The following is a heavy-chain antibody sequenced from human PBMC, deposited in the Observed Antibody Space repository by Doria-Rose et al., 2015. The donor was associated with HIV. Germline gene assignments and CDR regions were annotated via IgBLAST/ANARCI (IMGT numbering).Heavy chain of an antibody. J-gene: IGHJ4*02. Sequence: SGPVLVKPTETLTLTCTVSGVSLSSPGMGVSWIRQPPGKALEWLANIFSDDERSYKTSLRSRLTISRVTSKSQLVLTTTDMDPVDTATYYCARIKSTRWYHKYYFDFWGQGTLVIVSA. D-gene: IGHD6-13*01. CDR3: ARIKSTRWYHKYYFDF. V-gene: IGHV2-26*01. CDR2: IFSDDER. CDR1: GVSLSSPGMG.